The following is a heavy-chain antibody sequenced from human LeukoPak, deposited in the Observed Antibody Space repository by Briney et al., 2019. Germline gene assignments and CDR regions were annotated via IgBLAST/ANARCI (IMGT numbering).Heavy chain of an antibody. J-gene: IGHJ3*02. CDR2: IYYSGST. D-gene: IGHD6-13*01. CDR1: GGSISSYY. V-gene: IGHV4-59*01. CDR3: AGVPVNSSSWFGDAFDI. Sequence: PSETLSLTCTVSGGSISSYYWSWIRQPPGKGLEWIGYIYYSGSTNYNPSLKSRVTISVDTSKNQFSLKLSSVTAADTAVYYCAGVPVNSSSWFGDAFDIWGQGTMVTVSS.